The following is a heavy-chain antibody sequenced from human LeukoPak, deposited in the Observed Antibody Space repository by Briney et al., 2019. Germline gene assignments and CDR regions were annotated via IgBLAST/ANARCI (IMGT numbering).Heavy chain of an antibody. V-gene: IGHV3-21*01. CDR1: GFTFSSYS. J-gene: IGHJ6*04. CDR3: ARDKAVACPSLRADV. CDR2: ISSSSSYI. D-gene: IGHD6-19*01. Sequence: GALRLSCAASGFTFSSYSMNLVRQAPGKGLEWVSSISSSSSYIYYADSVMGRFTISRNNAKKSLYLQMHSLRAEDTAVYYCARDKAVACPSLRADVWGKGTTVTVSS.